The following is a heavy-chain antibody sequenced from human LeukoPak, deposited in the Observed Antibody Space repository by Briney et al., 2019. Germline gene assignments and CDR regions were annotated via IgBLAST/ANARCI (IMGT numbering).Heavy chain of an antibody. CDR3: ASGWRNYAFGY. D-gene: IGHD3-16*01. J-gene: IGHJ4*02. CDR2: ITTDGSAT. V-gene: IGHV3-74*01. CDR1: GITFSTYW. Sequence: GGSLRLSCVASGITFSTYWMHWVRQAPGKGLVWVSRITTDGSATTYADSVKGRFTISRDNARNTVYLQMNSLRAEDTAVYYCASGWRNYAFGYWGQGTPVTVSS.